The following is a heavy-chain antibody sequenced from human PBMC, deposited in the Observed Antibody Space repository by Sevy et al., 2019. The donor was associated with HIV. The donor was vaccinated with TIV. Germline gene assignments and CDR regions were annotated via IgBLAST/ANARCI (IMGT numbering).Heavy chain of an antibody. CDR1: GFTFSSYS. Sequence: GGSLRLSCAASGFTFSSYSMNWVRQVPGKGLEWVSSISSSSSYIYYADSVKGRFTISRDNAKNSLYLQMNSLRAEDTAVYYCAREGGIAARPDYFDYWGQGTLVTVSS. CDR3: AREGGIAARPDYFDY. CDR2: ISSSSSYI. D-gene: IGHD6-6*01. V-gene: IGHV3-21*01. J-gene: IGHJ4*02.